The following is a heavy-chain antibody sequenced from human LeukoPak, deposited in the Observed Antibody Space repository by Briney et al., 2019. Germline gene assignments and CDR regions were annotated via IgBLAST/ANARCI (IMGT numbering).Heavy chain of an antibody. J-gene: IGHJ4*02. CDR1: GFTFSNYA. CDR3: ARYRSGGGGYYSGIDH. D-gene: IGHD2-15*01. CDR2: TSGSGDIT. Sequence: GGSLRLSCEASGFTFSNYAMTWVRQAPGKGLEWVSRTSGSGDITYYADSVKGRFTISRTNSKNTLYLQMNSLRAEDTAVYYCARYRSGGGGYYSGIDHWGQGTLVAVSS. V-gene: IGHV3-23*01.